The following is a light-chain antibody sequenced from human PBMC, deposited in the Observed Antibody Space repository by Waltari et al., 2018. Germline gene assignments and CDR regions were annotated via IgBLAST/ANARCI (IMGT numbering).Light chain of an antibody. CDR1: QSVLYSSNNNNY. V-gene: IGKV4-1*01. CDR2: WAA. CDR3: QQYYGTPLT. Sequence: DIVMTQSPDSLAVSLGERATINCKSSQSVLYSSNNNNYLAWYQQRPGQPPKLLIYWAATRESGVPDRFSGSGSGTDFTLTISSLQAEEVAVYYCQQYYGTPLTFGGGTKVEIK. J-gene: IGKJ4*01.